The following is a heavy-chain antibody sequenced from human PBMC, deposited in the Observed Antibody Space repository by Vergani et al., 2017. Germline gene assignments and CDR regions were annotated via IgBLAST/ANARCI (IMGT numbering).Heavy chain of an antibody. CDR3: ARRALAYCGGDCYYNWFDP. D-gene: IGHD2-21*02. V-gene: IGHV5-51*01. Sequence: EVQLVQSGAEVKKPGESLKISCKGSGYSFTSYWIGWVRQMPGKGLEWMGIIYPGDSDTRYSPSFQGQVTISADKSIRTAYLHGSSLKASDTAMYYCARRALAYCGGDCYYNWFDPWGQGTLVTVSS. CDR1: GYSFTSYW. J-gene: IGHJ5*02. CDR2: IYPGDSDT.